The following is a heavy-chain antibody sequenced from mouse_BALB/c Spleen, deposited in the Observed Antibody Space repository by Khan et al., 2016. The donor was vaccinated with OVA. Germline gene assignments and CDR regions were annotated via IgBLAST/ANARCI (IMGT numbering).Heavy chain of an antibody. CDR3: TRRHNTYAGFAY. V-gene: IGHV5-17*02. J-gene: IGHJ3*01. D-gene: IGHD1-1*01. CDR1: GFTFSNFG. Sequence: EVELVESGGGLVQPGGSRKLSCAASGFTFSNFGMHWVRQAPEKGLEWVAYIRSGSNNIYYADSVKGRFTISRDNPEHTLFLPLTSLSTEATAIYYCTRRHNTYAGFAYGGQGTQVTVSA. CDR2: IRSGSNNI.